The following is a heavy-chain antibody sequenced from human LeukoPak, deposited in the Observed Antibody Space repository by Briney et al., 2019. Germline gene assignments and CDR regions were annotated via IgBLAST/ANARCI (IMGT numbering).Heavy chain of an antibody. D-gene: IGHD3-22*01. Sequence: GGSLRLSCAASGFTFSSYGMSWVRQAPGKGLEWVSAISGSGGSTYYADSVKGRFTISRDNSKNTLYLQMNSLRAEDTAVYYCAGSGYLLNNWFDPWGQGTLVTVSS. V-gene: IGHV3-23*01. CDR1: GFTFSSYG. CDR2: ISGSGGST. J-gene: IGHJ5*02. CDR3: AGSGYLLNNWFDP.